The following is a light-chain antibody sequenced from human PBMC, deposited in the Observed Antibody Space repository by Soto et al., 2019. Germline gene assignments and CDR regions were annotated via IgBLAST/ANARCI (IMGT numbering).Light chain of an antibody. CDR2: DVS. CDR3: NSLRVNHLYV. J-gene: IGLJ1*01. CDR1: SSDVGGYNF. V-gene: IGLV2-11*01. Sequence: QLVLTQPRSVSGSPGQSDTISCTGTSSDVGGYNFVSWYQQFPGKAPKLIIYDVSKRPSGVPDRFSGSKSGNTASLTISGLQSEDEADYYCNSLRVNHLYVFGSGTKLTVL.